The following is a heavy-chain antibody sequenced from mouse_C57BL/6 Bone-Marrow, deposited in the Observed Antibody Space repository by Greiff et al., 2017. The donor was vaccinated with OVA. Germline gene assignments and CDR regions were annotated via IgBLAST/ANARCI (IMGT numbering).Heavy chain of an antibody. J-gene: IGHJ1*03. CDR2: IDPSDSYT. CDR3: ASNYDGSSSYWYFDV. Sequence: VQLQQPGAELVKPGASVKLSCKASGYTFTSYWMQWVKQRPGQGLEWIGEIDPSDSYTNYNQKFKGKATLTVDTSSSTAYMQLSSLTSEDSAVYYCASNYDGSSSYWYFDVWGTGTTVTVSS. V-gene: IGHV1-50*01. CDR1: GYTFTSYW. D-gene: IGHD1-1*01.